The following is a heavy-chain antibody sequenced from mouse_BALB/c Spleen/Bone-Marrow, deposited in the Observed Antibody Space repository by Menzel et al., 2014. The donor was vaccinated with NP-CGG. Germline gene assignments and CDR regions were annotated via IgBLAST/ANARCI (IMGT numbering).Heavy chain of an antibody. J-gene: IGHJ4*01. D-gene: IGHD2-4*01. V-gene: IGHV5-6*01. CDR1: GFTFSSYG. CDR2: ISSGGSYT. CDR3: ARDTMITYYYAMDY. Sequence: EVQLAESGGDLVKPGGSLKLSCAASGFTFSSYGMSWVRQTPDKRLEWVATISSGGSYTYYPDSVKGRFTISRDNAKNTLYLQMSSLKSEDTAMYYCARDTMITYYYAMDYWGQGTSVTVSS.